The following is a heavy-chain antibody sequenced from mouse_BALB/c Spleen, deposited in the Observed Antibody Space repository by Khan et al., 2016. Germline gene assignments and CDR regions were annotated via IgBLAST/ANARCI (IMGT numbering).Heavy chain of an antibody. J-gene: IGHJ3*01. D-gene: IGHD2-4*01. CDR3: ARYDYDVAWFAY. CDR1: GYSFTDYN. CDR2: IDPYNGDT. Sequence: VQLKQSGPELVKPGASVKVSCKASGYSFTDYNMYWVKQSHGKSLEWIGYIDPYNGDTSYNQNFKGKATLTVDKYSSTAFMHLNSLTSEDSAVYYCARYDYDVAWFAYWGQGTLVTVSA. V-gene: IGHV1S135*01.